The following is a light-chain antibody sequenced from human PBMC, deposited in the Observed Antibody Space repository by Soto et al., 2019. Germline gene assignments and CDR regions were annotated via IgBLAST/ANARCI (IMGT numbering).Light chain of an antibody. Sequence: EIVMTQSPATLSVSPGERATLSCRASQSISTELAWYQQKPGQPPRLLIYSASLKATGFPARFTGSGSGSEFTLTISGLQSEDFAVYYCQQGHNWPLTFGQGTRLEI. J-gene: IGKJ2*01. V-gene: IGKV3-15*01. CDR1: QSISTE. CDR2: SAS. CDR3: QQGHNWPLT.